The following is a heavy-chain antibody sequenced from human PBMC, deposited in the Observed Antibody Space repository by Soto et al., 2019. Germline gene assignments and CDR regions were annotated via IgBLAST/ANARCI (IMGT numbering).Heavy chain of an antibody. CDR1: GFTFSTYA. Sequence: GSLRLSCAASGFTFSTYAMSWVRQAPGKGLEWVSALSGYSGSTYYADSVKGRFTISRDNSKNTLYLQMNSLRAEATAVYYCAKDRISYFDYWGQGTLVTVSS. J-gene: IGHJ4*02. CDR3: AKDRISYFDY. V-gene: IGHV3-23*01. CDR2: LSGYSGST.